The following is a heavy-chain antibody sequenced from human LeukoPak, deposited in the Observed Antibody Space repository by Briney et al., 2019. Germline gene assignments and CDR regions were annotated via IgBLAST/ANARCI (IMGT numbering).Heavy chain of an antibody. CDR2: IYTSGST. CDR3: ARDRLVRGVIPWFDP. Sequence: SETLSLTCTVSGGSISSYYWSWIRQPAGKGLEWIGRIYTSGSTNYNPSLKSRVTMSVDTSKNQFSLKLSSVTAADTAVYYCARDRLVRGVIPWFDPWGQGTLVTVSS. CDR1: GGSISSYY. V-gene: IGHV4-4*07. J-gene: IGHJ5*02. D-gene: IGHD3-10*01.